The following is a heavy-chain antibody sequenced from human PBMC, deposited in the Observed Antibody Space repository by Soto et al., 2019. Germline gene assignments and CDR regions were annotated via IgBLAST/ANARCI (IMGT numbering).Heavy chain of an antibody. D-gene: IGHD5-18*01. V-gene: IGHV3-48*02. CDR1: GFTFSSYS. CDR3: ARGPGYSYGPYYYYGMDV. CDR2: ISSSSTI. Sequence: GGSLRLSCAASGFTFSSYSMNWVRQAPGKGLEWVSYISSSSTIYYADSVEGRFTISRDNAKNSLYLQMNSLRDEDTAVYYCARGPGYSYGPYYYYGMDVWGQGTTVTVSS. J-gene: IGHJ6*02.